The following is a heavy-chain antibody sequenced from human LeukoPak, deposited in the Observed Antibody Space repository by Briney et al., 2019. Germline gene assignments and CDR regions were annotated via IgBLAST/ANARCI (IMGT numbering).Heavy chain of an antibody. Sequence: SQTLSLTCTVSGGSISSGGYYWSWIRQHPGKGLEWTGYIYYSGSTYYNPSLKSRVTISVDTSKNQFSLKLSSVTAADTAVYYCARDRPDYYHAGTVFDYWGQGTLVTVSS. J-gene: IGHJ4*02. V-gene: IGHV4-31*03. CDR1: GGSISSGGYY. CDR3: ARDRPDYYHAGTVFDY. D-gene: IGHD3-22*01. CDR2: IYYSGST.